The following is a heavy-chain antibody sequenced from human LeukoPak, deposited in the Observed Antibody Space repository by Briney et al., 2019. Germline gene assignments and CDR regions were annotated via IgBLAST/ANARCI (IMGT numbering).Heavy chain of an antibody. CDR2: ISYDGNIR. J-gene: IGHJ4*02. CDR1: GFTFRAIG. Sequence: PGRSLRLSCASSGFTFRAIGMHWVRQPPGKGLEWVAVISYDGNIRYYADSVKGRFTISRDNSRNTLYLQMNSLRAEDTALYYCAKLSDGSGYYWQPHFDYCGQGTLVTVSS. CDR3: AKLSDGSGYYWQPHFDY. V-gene: IGHV3-30*18. D-gene: IGHD3-22*01.